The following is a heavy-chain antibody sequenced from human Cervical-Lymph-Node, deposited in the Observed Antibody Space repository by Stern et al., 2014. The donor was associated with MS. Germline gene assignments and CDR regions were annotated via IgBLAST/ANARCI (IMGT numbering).Heavy chain of an antibody. CDR1: GYTFTGFF. CDR2: INPNTGVT. Sequence: VQLVQSGAEVKKPGASVKVSCTASGYTFTGFFLHWVRQAPGQGLEWVGWINPNTGVTKSAQKFQGWVTLTRDTSINTGYMELNRLKSDDTAVFYCARGYPFFDNWGQGTLVTVSS. CDR3: ARGYPFFDN. J-gene: IGHJ4*02. V-gene: IGHV1-2*04. D-gene: IGHD2-15*01.